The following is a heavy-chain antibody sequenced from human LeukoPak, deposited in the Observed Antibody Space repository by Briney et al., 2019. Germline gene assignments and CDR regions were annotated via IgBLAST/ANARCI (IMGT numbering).Heavy chain of an antibody. J-gene: IGHJ4*02. CDR3: ARLSPTYSSSWYGYLDY. CDR2: ISAYNGNT. V-gene: IGHV1-18*01. Sequence: ASVKVSCKASGYTFTSYGISWVRQAPGQGLEWMGWISAYNGNTNYAQKLQGRVTMTTDTSTSTAYMELRSLRSDDTAVYYCARLSPTYSSSWYGYLDYWGQGTLVTVSS. D-gene: IGHD6-13*01. CDR1: GYTFTSYG.